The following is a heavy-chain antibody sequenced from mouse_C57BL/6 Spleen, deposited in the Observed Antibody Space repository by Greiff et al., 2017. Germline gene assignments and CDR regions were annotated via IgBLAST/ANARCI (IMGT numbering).Heavy chain of an antibody. CDR1: GYTFTSYW. CDR3: AIYDYDGSYAMDD. V-gene: IGHV1-50*01. D-gene: IGHD2-4*01. CDR2: IDPSDSYT. J-gene: IGHJ4*01. Sequence: QVQLQQPGAELVKPGASVKLSCKASGYTFTSYWMQWVKQRPGQGLEWIGEIDPSDSYTNYNQKFKGKATLTVDTSSSTAYMQLSSLTSEDSAVYYCAIYDYDGSYAMDDWGQGTSVTVSS.